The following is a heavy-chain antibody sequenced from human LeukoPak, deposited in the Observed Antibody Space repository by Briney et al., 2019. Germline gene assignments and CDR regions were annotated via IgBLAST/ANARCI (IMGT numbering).Heavy chain of an antibody. J-gene: IGHJ6*03. CDR2: IWYDGSNK. CDR3: ARGGEEYQLLYNYYYYYMDV. Sequence: PGGSLRLSCAASGFTFSSYGMHWVRQAPGKGLEWVAVIWYDGSNKYYADSVKGRFTISRDNAKNSLYLQMNSLRAEDTAVYYCARGGEEYQLLYNYYYYYMDVWGKGTTVTVSS. D-gene: IGHD2-2*02. CDR1: GFTFSSYG. V-gene: IGHV3-33*01.